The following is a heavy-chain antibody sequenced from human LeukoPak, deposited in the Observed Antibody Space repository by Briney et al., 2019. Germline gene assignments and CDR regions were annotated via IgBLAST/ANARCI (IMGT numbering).Heavy chain of an antibody. CDR2: IRSKAYGGTT. CDR1: GFTFGDYA. J-gene: IGHJ6*03. Sequence: GGSLRLSCTASGFTFGDYAMSWFRQAPGKGLEWVGFIRSKAYGGTTEYAASVKGRFTISRDDSKSIAYLQMNSLKTEDTAVYYCTRDGWFGIAAAGRRTSYYYYYMDVWGKGTTVTVSS. CDR3: TRDGWFGIAAAGRRTSYYYYYMDV. V-gene: IGHV3-49*03. D-gene: IGHD6-13*01.